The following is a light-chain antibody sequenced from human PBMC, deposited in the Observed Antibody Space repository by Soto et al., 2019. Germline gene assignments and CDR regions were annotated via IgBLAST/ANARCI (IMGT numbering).Light chain of an antibody. CDR3: QHYGTSPST. V-gene: IGKV3-20*01. CDR2: GAS. CDR1: QTVSSSY. Sequence: DIVLTQSPATLSVSPGERATLSCRASQTVSSSYLAWYQQKPGQAPRLLIYGASSRATGIPDRFSGSGSGTDFTLTISRLEPEDFAVYYCQHYGTSPSTFGRGTKVDIK. J-gene: IGKJ1*01.